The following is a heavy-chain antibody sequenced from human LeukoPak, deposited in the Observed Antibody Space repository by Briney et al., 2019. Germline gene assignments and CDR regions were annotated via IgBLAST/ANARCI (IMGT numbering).Heavy chain of an antibody. CDR1: GGSFSGYY. Sequence: PSETLSLTCAVYGGSFSGYYWSWIRQPPGKGLEWIGEINHSGSTNYNPSLKSRVTISVDTSKNQFSLKLSSVTAADTAVYYCARGLTYYYGSGTQSRYYYYGMDVWGQGTTVTVSS. J-gene: IGHJ6*02. D-gene: IGHD3-10*01. CDR2: INHSGST. CDR3: ARGLTYYYGSGTQSRYYYYGMDV. V-gene: IGHV4-34*01.